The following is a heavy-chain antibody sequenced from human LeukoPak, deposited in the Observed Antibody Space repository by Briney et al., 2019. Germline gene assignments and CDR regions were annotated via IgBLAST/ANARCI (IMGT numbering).Heavy chain of an antibody. CDR3: ARFADTNYDAFDI. CDR1: GYSLTSGSY. J-gene: IGHJ3*02. Sequence: PSETLSLTCTVSGYSLTSGSYWGWIRQPPGKGLEWIANVYHRGTTYYNPSLKSRLTISVDTSKNHFSLRLSSLSAADTAIYYCARFADTNYDAFDIWGQGTLVTVSS. V-gene: IGHV4-38-2*02. D-gene: IGHD4-11*01. CDR2: VYHRGTT.